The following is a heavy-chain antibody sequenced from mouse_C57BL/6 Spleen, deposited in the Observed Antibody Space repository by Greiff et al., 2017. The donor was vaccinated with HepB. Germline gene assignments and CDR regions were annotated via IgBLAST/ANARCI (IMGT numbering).Heavy chain of an antibody. Sequence: EVKLEESGPGLVKPSQSLSLTCSVTGYSITSGYYWNWIRQFPGNKLEWMGYISYDGSNNYNPSLKNRISITRDTSKNQFFLKLNSVTTEDTATYYCARDGYDKGDYWGQGTTLTVSS. V-gene: IGHV3-6*01. CDR3: ARDGYDKGDY. CDR1: GYSITSGYY. J-gene: IGHJ2*01. CDR2: ISYDGSN. D-gene: IGHD2-2*01.